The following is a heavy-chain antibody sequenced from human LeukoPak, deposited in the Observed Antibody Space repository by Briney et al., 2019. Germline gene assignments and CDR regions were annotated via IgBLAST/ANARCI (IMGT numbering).Heavy chain of an antibody. Sequence: SETLSLTCNVSGGSIRSYYWTWIRQPAGKGLDWIGRIYFTGNTDYNPSLQSRVTMSVDTSNNVFSLKLRSVTAADTAIYYCARGHPGGWYFFDHWGQGTLVSVSS. CDR3: ARGHPGGWYFFDH. CDR2: IYFTGNT. CDR1: GGSIRSYY. V-gene: IGHV4-4*07. J-gene: IGHJ4*02. D-gene: IGHD6-19*01.